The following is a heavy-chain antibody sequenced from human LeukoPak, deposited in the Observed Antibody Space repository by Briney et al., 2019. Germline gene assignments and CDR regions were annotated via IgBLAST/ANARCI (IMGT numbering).Heavy chain of an antibody. CDR3: ARGLRYSYGYNY. V-gene: IGHV4-34*01. CDR1: GGSFSGYY. CDR2: INHSGST. J-gene: IGHJ4*02. D-gene: IGHD5-18*01. Sequence: PSETLSLTCAVHGGSFSGYYWSWIRQPPGKGLEWIGEINHSGSTNYNPSLKSRVTISVDTSKNQFSLKLSSVTAADTAVYYCARGLRYSYGYNYWGQGTLVTVSS.